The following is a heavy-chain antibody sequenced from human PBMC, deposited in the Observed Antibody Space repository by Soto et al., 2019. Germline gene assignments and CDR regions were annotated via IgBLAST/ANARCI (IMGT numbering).Heavy chain of an antibody. V-gene: IGHV5-10-1*01. CDR3: ARDSGYGSGNSVNHHLDY. CDR1: GYTFTSYS. Sequence: GESLKISCRTSGYTFTSYSVTWVRHVPGKGLEWMGRLDPSESSTNYGPPLHGHVTISVDKSTSTAYLDWDSLKASDTAIYYCARDSGYGSGNSVNHHLDYWGHGTLVTVSS. D-gene: IGHD3-10*01. CDR2: LDPSESST. J-gene: IGHJ4*01.